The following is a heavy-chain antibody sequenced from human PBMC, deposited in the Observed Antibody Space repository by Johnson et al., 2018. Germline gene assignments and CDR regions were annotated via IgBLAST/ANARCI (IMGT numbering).Heavy chain of an antibody. D-gene: IGHD6-6*01. CDR3: APGYSSSPNSEYFHH. CDR2: ISYDGSTK. V-gene: IGHV3-30*03. Sequence: QVQLVESGGGVVQPGRSLRLFCVASGLIFSTYGMHWVRQAPGQGLEWVAVISYDGSTKYYADSVRGRFTISRDNSKNTLYLQMNSLRAEDTAVYSCAPGYSSSPNSEYFHHWGQGTLVTVSS. J-gene: IGHJ1*01. CDR1: GLIFSTYG.